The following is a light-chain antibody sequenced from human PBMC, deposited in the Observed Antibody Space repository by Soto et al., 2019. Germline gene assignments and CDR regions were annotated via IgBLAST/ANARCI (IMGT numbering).Light chain of an antibody. CDR1: SSDVGGYNY. Sequence: QSALTQPASVSGSPGQSITISCTGTSSDVGGYNYVSWYQRHPGKAPKLMIYDVNKRPSGVPDRFSGSKSGNTASLTISGLQAEDEADYYCCSYAGTFVVFGGGTKLTVL. CDR3: CSYAGTFVV. J-gene: IGLJ2*01. V-gene: IGLV2-11*01. CDR2: DVN.